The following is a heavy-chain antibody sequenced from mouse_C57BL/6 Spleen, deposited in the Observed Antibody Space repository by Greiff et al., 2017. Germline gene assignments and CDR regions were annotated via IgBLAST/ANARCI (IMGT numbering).Heavy chain of an antibody. J-gene: IGHJ3*01. V-gene: IGHV1-69*01. CDR1: GYTFTSYC. CDR3: ARGERKLPFAD. Sequence: QVQLQQPGAELVIPGASVKLSCKASGYTFTSYCMHWVKQRPGQGLEWIGKIDPSDSYTNSNQKFKGKSTLTADTSSSTAYMQLSSLTSEDSAVYCCARGERKLPFADWGKGTLVTVSA. CDR2: IDPSDSYT.